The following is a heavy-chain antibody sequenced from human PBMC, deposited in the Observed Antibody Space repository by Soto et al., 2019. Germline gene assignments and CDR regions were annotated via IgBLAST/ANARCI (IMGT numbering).Heavy chain of an antibody. D-gene: IGHD3-3*01. CDR2: VPHSGST. Sequence: KAXETLSLTCTVSGGSISSGDYYWTWIRQAPGKGLEWIGYVPHSGSTYYNPSLKSRVTLSLDMSKNQFSLNLNSVTAADTAIYYCVREASGHVKMFGVALGGPMDVWGQGTSVTVSS. CDR3: VREASGHVKMFGVALGGPMDV. J-gene: IGHJ6*02. CDR1: GGSISSGDYY. V-gene: IGHV4-30-4*01.